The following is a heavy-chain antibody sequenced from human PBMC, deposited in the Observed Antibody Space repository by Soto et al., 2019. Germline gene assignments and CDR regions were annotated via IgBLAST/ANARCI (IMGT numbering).Heavy chain of an antibody. Sequence: PSETLSLTCTVSGGSISSYYWSWIRQPPGKGLEWIGYIYYSGSTNYNPSLKSRVTISVDTSKNQFSLKLSSVTAVDTAVYYCARGTVVAALLYYYYGMDVWGQGTTVTVSS. CDR1: GGSISSYY. D-gene: IGHD2-15*01. V-gene: IGHV4-59*01. CDR3: ARGTVVAALLYYYYGMDV. J-gene: IGHJ6*02. CDR2: IYYSGST.